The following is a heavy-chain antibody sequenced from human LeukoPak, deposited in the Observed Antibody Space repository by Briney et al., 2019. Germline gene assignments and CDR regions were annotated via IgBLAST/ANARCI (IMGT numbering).Heavy chain of an antibody. CDR3: ARGNSSSWSYAFDY. D-gene: IGHD6-13*01. CDR2: IYYSGST. V-gene: IGHV4-59*01. Sequence: SETLSLTCTVSGGSISSYYWSWIRQPPGKGLEWIGYIYYSGSTNYNPSLKSRVTISVDTFKNQFSLKLSSVTAADTAVYYCARGNSSSWSYAFDYWGQGTLVTVSS. J-gene: IGHJ4*02. CDR1: GGSISSYY.